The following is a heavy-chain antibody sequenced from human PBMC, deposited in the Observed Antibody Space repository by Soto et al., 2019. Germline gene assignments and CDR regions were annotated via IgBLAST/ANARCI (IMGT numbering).Heavy chain of an antibody. CDR2: ISSSSSYI. J-gene: IGHJ3*02. V-gene: IGHV3-21*01. Sequence: EVQLVESGGGLVKPGGSLRLSCAASGFTFSSYSMNWVRQAPGKGLEWVSSISSSSSYIYYADSVKGRFTISRDNAKNSLYLEMNSLRAEDTAVYYCARDGGGGITILGVVHVPNDFDIWGQGTMVTVSS. D-gene: IGHD3-3*01. CDR3: ARDGGGGITILGVVHVPNDFDI. CDR1: GFTFSSYS.